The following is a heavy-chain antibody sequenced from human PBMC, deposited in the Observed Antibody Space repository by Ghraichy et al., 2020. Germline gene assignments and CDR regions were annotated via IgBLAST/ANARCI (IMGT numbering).Heavy chain of an antibody. CDR3: ARAAFWAFDI. V-gene: IGHV3-7*03. CDR1: GFTFSNYW. Sequence: GGSLRLSCAASGFTFSNYWMRWARQAPGKGLEWVANIKEDGSEKYYADSVKGRFTISRDNAEKSLYLQMNILRAEDTAVYYCARAAFWAFDIWGQGTMVTVSS. CDR2: IKEDGSEK. J-gene: IGHJ3*02. D-gene: IGHD3-3*01.